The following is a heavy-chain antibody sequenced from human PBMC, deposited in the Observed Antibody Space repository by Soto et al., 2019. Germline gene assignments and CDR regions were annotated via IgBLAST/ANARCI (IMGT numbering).Heavy chain of an antibody. CDR3: AREARRQYSSPRLTYGMDV. D-gene: IGHD6-6*01. V-gene: IGHV3-48*03. CDR1: GFTFSSYE. Sequence: VGSLRLSCAASGFTFSSYEMNWVRQAPGKGLEWVSYISSSGSNIYYADSVRGRFTISRDNAKNSLYLQMNSLRAEDTAVYYCAREARRQYSSPRLTYGMDVWGQGTTVTVSS. CDR2: ISSSGSNI. J-gene: IGHJ6*02.